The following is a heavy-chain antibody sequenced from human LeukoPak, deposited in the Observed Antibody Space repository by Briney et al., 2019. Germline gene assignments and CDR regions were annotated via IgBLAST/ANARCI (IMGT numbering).Heavy chain of an antibody. J-gene: IGHJ4*02. V-gene: IGHV1-8*03. CDR1: GYTFTSYD. Sequence: ASVKVSCKASGYTFTSYDINWVRQATGQGLEWMGWMNPNSGNTGYAQKFQGRVTITRNTSISTAYMELSSLRSEDTAVYYCARGPSYYYGSGSYFGYWGQGTLVTVSS. CDR2: MNPNSGNT. D-gene: IGHD3-10*01. CDR3: ARGPSYYYGSGSYFGY.